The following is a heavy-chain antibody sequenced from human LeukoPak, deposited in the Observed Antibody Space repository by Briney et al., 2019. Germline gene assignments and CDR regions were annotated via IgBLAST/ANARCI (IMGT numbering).Heavy chain of an antibody. D-gene: IGHD6-13*01. Sequence: GASVKVSCKASGYTFTGYYMHWVRQAPGQGLEWMGWINPNSGGTNYAQRFQGRVTMTRDTSISTAYMEQSRLRSDDTAVYYCARVSAAGVVWFDPWGQGTLVTVSS. V-gene: IGHV1-2*02. CDR2: INPNSGGT. CDR3: ARVSAAGVVWFDP. CDR1: GYTFTGYY. J-gene: IGHJ5*02.